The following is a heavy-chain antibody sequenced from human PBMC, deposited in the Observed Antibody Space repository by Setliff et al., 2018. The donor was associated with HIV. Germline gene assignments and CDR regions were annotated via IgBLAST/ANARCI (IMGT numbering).Heavy chain of an antibody. CDR1: GGSISSSNYY. CDR3: ARHAIVDTAGRGFDY. D-gene: IGHD5-18*01. Sequence: SETLSLTCLVSGGSISSSNYYWGWIRQPPGKGLEWIGSIYYSGSTYYNSSLKSRVTIPVDTSKNQFSLKLSSVTATDTAVYYCARHAIVDTAGRGFDYWGQGTLVTVSS. J-gene: IGHJ4*02. CDR2: IYYSGST. V-gene: IGHV4-39*01.